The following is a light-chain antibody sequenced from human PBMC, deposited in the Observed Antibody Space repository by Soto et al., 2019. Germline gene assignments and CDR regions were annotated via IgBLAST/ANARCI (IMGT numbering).Light chain of an antibody. CDR2: EGS. J-gene: IGLJ3*02. CDR3: CSYAGSSTLV. V-gene: IGLV2-23*01. CDR1: SSDVGSYNL. Sequence: QSALTQPASVSGSPGQSISISCTGISSDVGSYNLVAWYQQHPGKAPKLMIYEGSERPSGVSHRFSGSKSGNTASLTISGLRAEDEADYHCCSYAGSSTLVFGGGTKLTVL.